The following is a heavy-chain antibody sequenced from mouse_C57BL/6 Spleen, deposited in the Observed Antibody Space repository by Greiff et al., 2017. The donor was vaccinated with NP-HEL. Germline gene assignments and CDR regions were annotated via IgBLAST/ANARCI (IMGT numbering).Heavy chain of an antibody. J-gene: IGHJ1*03. D-gene: IGHD1-1*01. CDR3: ARFTTVGYWYFDV. Sequence: QVQLQQSGPGLVAPSQSLSITCTVSGFSLTSYAISWVRQPPGKGLEWLGVIWTGGGTNYNSALKSRLSIGKDNSKSQVFLKMNSLQTDDTARYYCARFTTVGYWYFDVWGTGTTVTVSS. V-gene: IGHV2-9-1*01. CDR2: IWTGGGT. CDR1: GFSLTSYA.